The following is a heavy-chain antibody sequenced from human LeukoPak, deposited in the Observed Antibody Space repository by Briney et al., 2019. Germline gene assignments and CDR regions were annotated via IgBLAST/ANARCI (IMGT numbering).Heavy chain of an antibody. CDR1: GGSISSYY. CDR3: ARGKWGSPFDI. CDR2: LYHTGGT. Sequence: SETLSLTCTVSGGSISSYYWSWIRQPPGKGLEWIGYLYHTGGTYYNPSLKSRVTISEDTSKNQFSLKLSSVTAADTAVYYCARGKWGSPFDIWGQGTMVTVSS. V-gene: IGHV4-4*09. J-gene: IGHJ3*02. D-gene: IGHD1-26*01.